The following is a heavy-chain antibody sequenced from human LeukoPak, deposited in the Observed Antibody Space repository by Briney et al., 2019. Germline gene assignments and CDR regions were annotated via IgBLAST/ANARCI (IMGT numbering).Heavy chain of an antibody. V-gene: IGHV3-11*01. CDR2: ISSSGSTI. J-gene: IGHJ3*02. Sequence: GGSRRLSCAASGFTFSDYYISWIRQAPGKGLEWVSYISSSGSTIYYADSVKGRFTISRDNAKNSLYLQMNSLRAEDTAVYYCARAYGGNSIGHAFDIWGQGTMVTVSS. CDR3: ARAYGGNSIGHAFDI. CDR1: GFTFSDYY. D-gene: IGHD4-23*01.